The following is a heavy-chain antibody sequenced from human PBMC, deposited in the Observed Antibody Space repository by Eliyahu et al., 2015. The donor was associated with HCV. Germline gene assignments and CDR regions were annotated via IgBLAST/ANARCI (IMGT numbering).Heavy chain of an antibody. J-gene: IGHJ3*02. Sequence: EVQLVQSGAEVKKPGESLKISCKGSGYSFTSYWIGWVRQMPGKGLEWMGIIHPGDSDTRYSPPFQGQVTISADKSISTAYLQWSSLKASDTAMYYCARPATMTVMDDAFDIWGQGTMVTVSS. D-gene: IGHD3-22*01. CDR3: ARPATMTVMDDAFDI. CDR2: IHPGDSDT. CDR1: GYSFTSYW. V-gene: IGHV5-51*01.